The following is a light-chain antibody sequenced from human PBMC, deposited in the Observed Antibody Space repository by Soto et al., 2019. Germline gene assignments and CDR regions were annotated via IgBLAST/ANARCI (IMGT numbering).Light chain of an antibody. Sequence: EIVLTQSPGTPALSPGERATLSCRASESVTNNYLDWFKQKPGQAPRLLIYDASIRADGIPDRFSGSGSETDFTLTISRLEPEDSAVYYCQQCSFSPRTFAQGTKVDIK. V-gene: IGKV3-20*01. CDR1: ESVTNNY. CDR2: DAS. CDR3: QQCSFSPRT. J-gene: IGKJ1*01.